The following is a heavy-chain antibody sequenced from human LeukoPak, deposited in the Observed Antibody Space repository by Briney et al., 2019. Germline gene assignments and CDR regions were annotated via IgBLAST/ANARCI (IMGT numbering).Heavy chain of an antibody. V-gene: IGHV3-33*01. D-gene: IGHD3-22*01. CDR2: IWYDGSSK. CDR1: GFPFDTYG. Sequence: GGSLRLSCAASGFPFDTYGMHWVRQAPGKGLEWVAVIWYDGSSKYYADSVKGRFTISRDNSKNTLYLQMNSLRAEDTAVYYCARGPTYYYDSSGYHPEYFQHWGQGTLVTVSS. CDR3: ARGPTYYYDSSGYHPEYFQH. J-gene: IGHJ1*01.